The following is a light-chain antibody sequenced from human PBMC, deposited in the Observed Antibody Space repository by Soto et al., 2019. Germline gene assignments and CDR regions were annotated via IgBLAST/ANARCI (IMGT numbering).Light chain of an antibody. CDR3: QSYDSSLSLVV. CDR1: SSNIGAGYD. Sequence: QSVLTQPPSVSGAPGQRVTISCTGSSSNIGAGYDVHWYQQLPGTAPKLLIYGNSNRPSGVPDRFSGSKSGTSASLAITGRQAEDEADYYCQSYDSSLSLVVFGGGTKLTVL. CDR2: GNS. J-gene: IGLJ2*01. V-gene: IGLV1-40*01.